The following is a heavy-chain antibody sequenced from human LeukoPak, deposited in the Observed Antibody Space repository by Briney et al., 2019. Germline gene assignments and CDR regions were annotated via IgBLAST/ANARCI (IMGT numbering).Heavy chain of an antibody. Sequence: GGSLRLSCAASGFTFSSYSMNWVRQAPGKGLQWVAFIRYDGTNKYYADSVKGRFTISRDNSKHTLYLQMNSLRAEDTAVYYCLMIPGGGYWGQGTLVTVSS. CDR2: IRYDGTNK. J-gene: IGHJ4*02. CDR1: GFTFSSYS. D-gene: IGHD2-2*01. CDR3: LMIPGGGY. V-gene: IGHV3-30*02.